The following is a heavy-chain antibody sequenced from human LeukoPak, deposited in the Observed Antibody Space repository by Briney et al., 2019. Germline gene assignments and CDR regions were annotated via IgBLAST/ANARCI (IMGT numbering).Heavy chain of an antibody. J-gene: IGHJ4*02. CDR2: IYTSGST. CDR1: GYSISSGYY. D-gene: IGHD3-3*01. V-gene: IGHV4-38-2*02. CDR3: ARLSTRLLDH. Sequence: PSETLSLTCTVSGYSISSGYYWGWIRQPPGKGLEWIGRIYTSGSTNYNPSLKSRVTISVDTSKNQFSLKLSSVTAADTAVYYCARLSTRLLDHWGQGTRVTVSS.